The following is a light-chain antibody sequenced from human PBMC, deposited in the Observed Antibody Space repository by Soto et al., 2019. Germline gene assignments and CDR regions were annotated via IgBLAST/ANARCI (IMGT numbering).Light chain of an antibody. Sequence: HKLPGPSTMYRSVGDRVPNTCQASQPISSYLAWYQQKPGKAPKLLIYDASTLQRGAPSRFSGSGSGTEFSLTITSLQPEDFATYYCQQYNSFPCTFGQGTKVDIK. CDR2: DAS. CDR3: QQYNSFPCT. V-gene: IGKV1-5*01. J-gene: IGKJ2*02. CDR1: QPISSY.